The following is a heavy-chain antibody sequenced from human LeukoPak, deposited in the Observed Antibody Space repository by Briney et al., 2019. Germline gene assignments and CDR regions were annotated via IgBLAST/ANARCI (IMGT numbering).Heavy chain of an antibody. Sequence: ASVKVSCKASGYTFTGYYMHWVRQAPGQGLEWMGWINPNSGGTNYAQKFQGRVTMTRDTSISTAYMELSGLRSDDTAVYYCARLEAADYYYYYGMDVWGQGTTVTVSS. J-gene: IGHJ6*02. CDR1: GYTFTGYY. CDR2: INPNSGGT. CDR3: ARLEAADYYYYYGMDV. V-gene: IGHV1-2*02.